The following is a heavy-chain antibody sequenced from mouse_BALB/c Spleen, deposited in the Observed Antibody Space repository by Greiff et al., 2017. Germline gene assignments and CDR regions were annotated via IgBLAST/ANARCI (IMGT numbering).Heavy chain of an antibody. J-gene: IGHJ3*01. CDR1: GYTFTSYT. Sequence: QVQLKQSAAELARPGASVKMSCKASGYTFTSYTIHWVKQRPGQGLEWIGYINPSSGYTEYNQKFKDKTTLTADKSSSTAYMQLSSLTSEDSAVYYCARSGYGNPGFAYWGQGTLVTVSA. CDR2: INPSSGYT. CDR3: ARSGYGNPGFAY. D-gene: IGHD2-10*02. V-gene: IGHV1-4*02.